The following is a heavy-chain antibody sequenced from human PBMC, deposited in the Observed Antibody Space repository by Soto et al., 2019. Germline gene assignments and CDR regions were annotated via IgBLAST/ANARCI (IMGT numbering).Heavy chain of an antibody. CDR3: VRDVSGKLGHDS. CDR2: IKQDGSDK. CDR1: GFTFSSFW. V-gene: IGHV3-7*01. J-gene: IGHJ4*02. D-gene: IGHD3-10*01. Sequence: PVGSLRLSCAASGFTFSSFWMSWARRAPGKGLEWVANIKQDGSDKNYVGSVKGRFTISRDNAKNSLYLQMNSLRVEDTAMYYCVRDVSGKLGHDSWGQGTLVTVSS.